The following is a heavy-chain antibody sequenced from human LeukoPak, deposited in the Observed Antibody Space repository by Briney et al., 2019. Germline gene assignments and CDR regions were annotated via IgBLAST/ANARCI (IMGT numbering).Heavy chain of an antibody. CDR2: ISYDGSNK. Sequence: GGSLRLSCAASGFTFSSYGMHWVRQAPGKGLEWVAVISYDGSNKYYADSVKGRFTISRDNSKNTLYLQMNSLRAEDTAVYYCAKGPRIAVAGTGTEYGMDVWGQGTTVTVSS. J-gene: IGHJ6*02. CDR3: AKGPRIAVAGTGTEYGMDV. CDR1: GFTFSSYG. V-gene: IGHV3-30*18. D-gene: IGHD6-19*01.